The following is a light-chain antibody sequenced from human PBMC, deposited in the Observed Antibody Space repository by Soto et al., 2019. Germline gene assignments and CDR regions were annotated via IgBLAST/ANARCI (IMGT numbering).Light chain of an antibody. CDR3: SSYRSTSYV. CDR2: EVT. V-gene: IGLV2-14*01. Sequence: QSALTQPASVSWSPGQSITISCAGSSSDVGGHNYVSWYQQHPGKAPKLLIYEVTNRPSGVSNRFSGSKSGNTASLTISGLQAEDEADYYCSSYRSTSYVFGTGTKVTVL. CDR1: SSDVGGHNY. J-gene: IGLJ1*01.